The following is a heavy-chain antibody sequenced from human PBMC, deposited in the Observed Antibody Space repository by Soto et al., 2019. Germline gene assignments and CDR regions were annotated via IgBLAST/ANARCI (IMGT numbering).Heavy chain of an antibody. CDR2: IYHSGST. D-gene: IGHD2-21*02. CDR1: GGSISNNNW. Sequence: QVQLQESGPGLVKPSGTLSLTCAVSGGSISNNNWWSWVRQPPGKGLEWIGEIYHSGSTNYNPSLKSRDTISVDKSXNXLALKLSSVTAADTAVFYCAREREGWSGDCYPYFDYWGQGTLVTVSS. CDR3: AREREGWSGDCYPYFDY. V-gene: IGHV4-4*02. J-gene: IGHJ4*02.